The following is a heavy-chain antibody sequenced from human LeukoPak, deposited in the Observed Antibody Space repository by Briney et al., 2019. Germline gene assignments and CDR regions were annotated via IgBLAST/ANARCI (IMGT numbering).Heavy chain of an antibody. D-gene: IGHD5-18*01. CDR3: ARLRQDGYSYGHWYYYYGMDV. V-gene: IGHV4-59*08. CDR2: IYYSGST. Sequence: SETLSLTCTVSGGSISSYYWSWIRQPPGKGLEWIGYIYYSGSTNYNPSLKSRVTISVDTSKNQFSLKLSSVTAADTAVYYCARLRQDGYSYGHWYYYYGMDVWGQGTTVTVSS. CDR1: GGSISSYY. J-gene: IGHJ6*02.